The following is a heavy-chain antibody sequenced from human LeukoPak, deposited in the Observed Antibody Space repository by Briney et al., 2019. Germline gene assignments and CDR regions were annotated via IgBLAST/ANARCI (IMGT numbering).Heavy chain of an antibody. D-gene: IGHD6-19*01. Sequence: SETLSLTCTVSGGSISSYYWSWIQQPPGKGLEWIGYIYYSGSTNYNPSLKSRVTISVDTSKNQFSLNLSSVTAADTAVYYCARDLLSTAGYFDYWGQGTLVTVSS. V-gene: IGHV4-59*01. J-gene: IGHJ4*02. CDR3: ARDLLSTAGYFDY. CDR2: IYYSGST. CDR1: GGSISSYY.